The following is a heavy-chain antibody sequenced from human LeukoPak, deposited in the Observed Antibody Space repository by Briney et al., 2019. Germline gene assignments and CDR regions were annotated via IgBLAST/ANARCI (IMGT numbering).Heavy chain of an antibody. CDR2: ISSSGDST. D-gene: IGHD2-15*01. CDR1: GFTFSNYA. Sequence: GGSLRLSCAASGFTFSNYATTWVRQAPGKGLEWVSGISSSGDSTYYADSMKGRFTISRDNSKNTLYLQMNSLRAEDTAVYYCAKGNGVSCYSATDYWGQGTLVTVSS. V-gene: IGHV3-23*01. CDR3: AKGNGVSCYSATDY. J-gene: IGHJ4*02.